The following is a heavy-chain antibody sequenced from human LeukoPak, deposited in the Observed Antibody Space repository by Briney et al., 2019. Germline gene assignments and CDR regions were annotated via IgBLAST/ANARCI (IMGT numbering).Heavy chain of an antibody. V-gene: IGHV3-15*01. J-gene: IGHJ4*02. D-gene: IGHD5-18*01. CDR3: TKHKPWIQLWLSPFDY. CDR1: GFTFSSYE. CDR2: IKSKTDGGTT. Sequence: GGSLRLSCAASGFTFSSYEMNWVRQAPGKGLEWVGRIKSKTDGGTTDYAAPVKGRFTISRDDSKNTLYLQMNSLKTEDTAVYYCTKHKPWIQLWLSPFDYWGQGTLVTVSS.